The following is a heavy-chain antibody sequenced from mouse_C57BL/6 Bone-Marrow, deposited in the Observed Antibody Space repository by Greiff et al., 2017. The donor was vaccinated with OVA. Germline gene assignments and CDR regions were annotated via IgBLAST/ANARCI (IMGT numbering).Heavy chain of an antibody. CDR1: GYSITSGYY. V-gene: IGHV3-6*01. CDR3: ARTITNRVWYFDY. CDR2: ISYDGSN. J-gene: IGHJ2*01. Sequence: EVQLQESGPGLVKPSQSLSLTCSVTGYSITSGYYWNWIRQFPGNKLEWMGYISYDGSNNYNPSPKNLISITRDSSKNHFLLKLNSVTTENTDTDYCARTITNRVWYFDYWGQGTTLTVSS. D-gene: IGHD2-4*01.